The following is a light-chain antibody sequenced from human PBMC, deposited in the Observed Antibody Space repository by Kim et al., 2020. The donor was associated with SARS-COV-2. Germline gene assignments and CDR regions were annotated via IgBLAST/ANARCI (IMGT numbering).Light chain of an antibody. Sequence: GQSITISCTGTSSDVGGYNYVSWYQHHPGKAPKLMIYDVSKRPSGVSTRFSGSKSGNTASLTISGLQAEDEADYYCSSYTSSSTWVFGGGTQLTVL. CDR2: DVS. V-gene: IGLV2-14*03. CDR1: SSDVGGYNY. J-gene: IGLJ3*02. CDR3: SSYTSSSTWV.